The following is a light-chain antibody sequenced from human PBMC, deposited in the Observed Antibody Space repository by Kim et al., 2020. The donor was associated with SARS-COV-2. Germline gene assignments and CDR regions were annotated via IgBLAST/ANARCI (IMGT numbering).Light chain of an antibody. Sequence: SSDLTQDPAVSVALGQTVRITCQGDSLRSYYATWYQQKPGQAPIVVIYGKNNRPSGIPDRFSGSSSGNTASLTITGTQAGDEADYYCNSRDSNDKVVFGGGTQLTVL. V-gene: IGLV3-19*01. CDR2: GKN. J-gene: IGLJ2*01. CDR3: NSRDSNDKVV. CDR1: SLRSYY.